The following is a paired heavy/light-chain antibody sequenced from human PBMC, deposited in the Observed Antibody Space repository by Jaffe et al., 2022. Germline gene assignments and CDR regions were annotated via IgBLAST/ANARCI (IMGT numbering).Light chain of an antibody. CDR3: SSYTSSSTPHYV. CDR2: EVS. J-gene: IGLJ1*01. Sequence: QSALTQPASVSGSPGQSITISCTGTSSDVGGYNYVSWYQQHPGKAPKLMIYEVSNRPSGVSNRFSGSKSGNTASLTISGLQAEDEADYYCSSYTSSSTPHYVFGTGTKVTVL. CDR1: SSDVGGYNY. V-gene: IGLV2-14*01.
Heavy chain of an antibody. D-gene: IGHD2-2*01. CDR1: GYTFTSYD. CDR2: MNPNSGNT. J-gene: IGHJ5*02. CDR3: AVRRRNLGYCSSTSCYAGGWFDP. V-gene: IGHV1-8*01. Sequence: QVQLVQSGAEVKKPGASVKVSCKASGYTFTSYDINWVRQATGQGLEWMGWMNPNSGNTGYAQKFQGRVTMTRNTSISTAYMELSSLRSEDTAVYYCAVRRRNLGYCSSTSCYAGGWFDPWGQGTLVTVSS.